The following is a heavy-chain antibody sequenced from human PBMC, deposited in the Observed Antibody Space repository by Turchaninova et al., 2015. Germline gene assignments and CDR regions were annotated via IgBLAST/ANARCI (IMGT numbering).Heavy chain of an antibody. CDR1: GYRFTRYW. Sequence: EVHLVQSGAEVKKPGESLKLSCKGSGYRFTRYWNGWGRQMPGKGLGWMGIIYPGDSDTRYSPSFQGQVTISADKSISTAYLQWSSLKASDTAMYYCARRRGGPTERFFDYWGQGTLVTVSS. V-gene: IGHV5-51*01. D-gene: IGHD3-10*01. CDR2: IYPGDSDT. J-gene: IGHJ4*02. CDR3: ARRRGGPTERFFDY.